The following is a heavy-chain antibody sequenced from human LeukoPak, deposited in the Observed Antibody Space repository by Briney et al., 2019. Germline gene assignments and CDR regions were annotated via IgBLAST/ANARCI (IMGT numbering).Heavy chain of an antibody. J-gene: IGHJ4*02. CDR3: ARGERGLYCSSTSCYPVL. CDR2: ISSSSSYI. Sequence: RPGGSLRLSCAASGFTFSSYSMNWVRQAPGKRLEWVSSISSSSSYIYYADSVKGRFTISRDNAKNSLYLQMNSLRAEDTAVYYCARGERGLYCSSTSCYPVLGGQGTLVTVSS. D-gene: IGHD2-2*01. CDR1: GFTFSSYS. V-gene: IGHV3-21*01.